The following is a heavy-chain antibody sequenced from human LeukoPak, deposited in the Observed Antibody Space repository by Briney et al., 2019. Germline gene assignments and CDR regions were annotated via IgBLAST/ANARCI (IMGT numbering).Heavy chain of an antibody. V-gene: IGHV4-39*01. D-gene: IGHD1-14*01. J-gene: IGHJ4*02. CDR1: GGSISSNNYY. CDR3: ARDRSSYSDY. Sequence: SETQSLTCTVSGGSISSNNYYWGWIRQPPGKGLEWIGSIHYSGSTYYNPSLKSRVTISVDSSKNQFALKLSSVTAADTAVYYCARDRSSYSDYWGQGTLVTVSS. CDR2: IHYSGST.